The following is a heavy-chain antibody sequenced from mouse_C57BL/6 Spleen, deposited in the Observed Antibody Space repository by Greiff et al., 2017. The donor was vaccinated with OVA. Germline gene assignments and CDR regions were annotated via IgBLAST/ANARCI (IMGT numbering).Heavy chain of an antibody. D-gene: IGHD1-1*01. J-gene: IGHJ3*01. Sequence: QVQLKQPGAELVKPGASVKVSCKASGYTFTSYWMHWVKQRPGQGLEWIGRIHPSDSDTNYNQKFKGKATLTVDKSSSTAYMQLSSLTSEDSAVYYCANYYGSSLWFAYWGQGTLVTVSA. CDR3: ANYYGSSLWFAY. CDR2: IHPSDSDT. CDR1: GYTFTSYW. V-gene: IGHV1-74*01.